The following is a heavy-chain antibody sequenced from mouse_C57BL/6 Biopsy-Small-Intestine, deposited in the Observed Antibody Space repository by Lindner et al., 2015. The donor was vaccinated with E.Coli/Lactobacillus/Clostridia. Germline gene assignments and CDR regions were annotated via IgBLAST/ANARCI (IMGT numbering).Heavy chain of an antibody. CDR1: GYTFTNYW. J-gene: IGHJ2*01. Sequence: VQLQESGAEPVRPGTSVKMSCKASGYTFTNYWIGWAKQRPGHGLEWIGDIYPGGGYTNYNEKFKGKATLTADKSSSTAYMQFSSLTSEDSAIYYCARSHYDYFDYWGQGTTLTVSS. CDR3: ARSHYDYFDY. CDR2: IYPGGGYT. V-gene: IGHV1-63*01. D-gene: IGHD2-4*01.